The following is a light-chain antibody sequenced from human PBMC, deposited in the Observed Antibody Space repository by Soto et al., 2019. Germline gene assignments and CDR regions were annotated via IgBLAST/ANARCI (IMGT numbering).Light chain of an antibody. CDR1: QSVSNNY. CDR3: QQYGRSGT. Sequence: EIVLTQSPCTLSLSPGERATLSCRASQSVSNNYLAWYRQKPGQAPRLLIYGASNRATGIPDRLSGSGSGTDFTLTISRLEPEDFAVYYCQQYGRSGTFGQGTKVDIK. J-gene: IGKJ1*01. CDR2: GAS. V-gene: IGKV3-20*01.